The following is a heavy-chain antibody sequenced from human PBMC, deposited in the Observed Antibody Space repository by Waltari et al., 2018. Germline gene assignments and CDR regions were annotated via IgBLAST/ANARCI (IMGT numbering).Heavy chain of an antibody. Sequence: QVQLQESGPGLVKPSGTLSLTCAVSGGSITSLNWWTWVRQPPGKGLEWIGEIFHTEATSYNPSLKSRVTISVDKSKNQFSLKLSSVTVADTAVYYCVRAGYCSRSGCQTWAWDWGQGTLVTVSS. CDR3: VRAGYCSRSGCQTWAWD. CDR1: GGSITSLNW. V-gene: IGHV4-4*02. CDR2: IFHTEAT. J-gene: IGHJ4*02. D-gene: IGHD2-2*01.